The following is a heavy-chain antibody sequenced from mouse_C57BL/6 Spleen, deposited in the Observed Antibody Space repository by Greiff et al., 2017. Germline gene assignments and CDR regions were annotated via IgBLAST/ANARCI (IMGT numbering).Heavy chain of an antibody. D-gene: IGHD1-1*01. Sequence: SGPELVKPGASVKMSCKASGYTFTDYNMHWVKQSHGKSLEWIGYINPNNGGTSYNQKFKGKATLTVNKSSSTAYMELRSLTSEDSAVYYCVYGSSPAWFAYWGQGTLVTVSA. CDR3: VYGSSPAWFAY. J-gene: IGHJ3*01. CDR2: INPNNGGT. V-gene: IGHV1-22*01. CDR1: GYTFTDYN.